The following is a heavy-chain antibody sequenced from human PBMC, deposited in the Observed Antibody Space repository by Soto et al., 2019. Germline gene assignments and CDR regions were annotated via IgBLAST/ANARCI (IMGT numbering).Heavy chain of an antibody. CDR1: GGSISSGGYS. CDR3: ARGRAPDDFWSGYDAFDI. J-gene: IGHJ3*02. CDR2: IYHSGST. D-gene: IGHD3-3*01. V-gene: IGHV4-30-2*01. Sequence: SETLSLTCAVSGGSISSGGYSWSWIRQPPGKGLEWIGYIYHSGSTYYNPSLKSRVTISVDRSKNQFSLKLSSVTAADTAVYYCARGRAPDDFWSGYDAFDIWGQGTMVTVSS.